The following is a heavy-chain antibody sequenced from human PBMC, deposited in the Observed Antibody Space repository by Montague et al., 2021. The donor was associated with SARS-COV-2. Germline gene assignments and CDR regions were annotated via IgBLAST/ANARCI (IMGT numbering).Heavy chain of an antibody. CDR3: AGHCGGGRCYFGMDV. D-gene: IGHD2-15*01. Sequence: SETLSLTCAVYGGSFSSYWSWIRQPPGRGLEWVGQISHGGGTNYNPSLKSRVTISVDTSKNQVSLKLSSVTAADTAVYYCAGHCGGGRCYFGMDVWGQGTTVTVSS. J-gene: IGHJ6*02. V-gene: IGHV4-34*01. CDR2: ISHGGGT. CDR1: GGSFSSY.